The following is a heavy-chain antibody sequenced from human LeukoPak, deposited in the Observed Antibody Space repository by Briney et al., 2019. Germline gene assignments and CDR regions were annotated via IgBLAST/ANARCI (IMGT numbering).Heavy chain of an antibody. J-gene: IGHJ6*02. D-gene: IGHD3-3*01. CDR3: ARDFWSGYYRYYYYYGMDV. CDR1: GGSISSYY. V-gene: IGHV4-4*07. Sequence: PSETLSLTCTVSGGSISSYYWSWIRQPAGKGLEWIGRIYTSGSTNYNPSLKSRVTMSVDTSKNQFSLKLSSVTAADTAVYYCARDFWSGYYRYYYYYGMDVWGQGTTVTVSS. CDR2: IYTSGST.